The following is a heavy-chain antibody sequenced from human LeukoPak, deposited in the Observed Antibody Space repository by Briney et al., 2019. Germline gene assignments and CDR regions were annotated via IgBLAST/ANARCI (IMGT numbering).Heavy chain of an antibody. Sequence: PSETLSLTCAVSGYSISSDYYWGWIRQPPGKGLEWIGSIYHSGSTYYNPSLKSRVTISVDTSKNKFSLKLSSVTAADTAVYYCARQLVIDYGDYDYFVNWGQGTLFTVSS. V-gene: IGHV4-38-2*01. CDR3: ARQLVIDYGDYDYFVN. CDR2: IYHSGST. CDR1: GYSISSDYY. J-gene: IGHJ4*02. D-gene: IGHD4-17*01.